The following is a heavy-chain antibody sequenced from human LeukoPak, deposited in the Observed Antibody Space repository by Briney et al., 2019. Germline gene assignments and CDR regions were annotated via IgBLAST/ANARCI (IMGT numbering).Heavy chain of an antibody. D-gene: IGHD6-13*01. Sequence: SETLSLTCAVSGGSISSSNWWSWVRQPPRKGLEWIGEIYHSGSTNYNPSLKSRVTISVDKSKNQFSLKLSSVTAADTAVYYCARVMRQQLDPFDYWGQGTLVTVSS. CDR1: GGSISSSNW. V-gene: IGHV4-4*02. CDR3: ARVMRQQLDPFDY. J-gene: IGHJ4*02. CDR2: IYHSGST.